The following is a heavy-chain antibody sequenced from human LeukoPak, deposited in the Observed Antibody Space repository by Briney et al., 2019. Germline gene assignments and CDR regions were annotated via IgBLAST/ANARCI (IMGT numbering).Heavy chain of an antibody. CDR3: ARGIAAAGPHPY. J-gene: IGHJ4*02. V-gene: IGHV1-8*01. CDR2: MNPNSGNT. CDR1: GYTFTSYD. D-gene: IGHD6-13*01. Sequence: GASVKVSCKASGYTFTSYDINWVRQATGQGLEWMGWMNPNSGNTGYAQKFQGRVTMTRNTSISTAYMELSSLRSEDTAVYYCARGIAAAGPHPYWGQGTLVTVSP.